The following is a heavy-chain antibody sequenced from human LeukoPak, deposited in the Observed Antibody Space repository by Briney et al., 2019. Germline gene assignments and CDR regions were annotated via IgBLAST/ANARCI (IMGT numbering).Heavy chain of an antibody. CDR3: ARDWGRRYSSGWYGDFDY. Sequence: HWVRQAPGKGLEWVAVISYDGSNKYYADTVKGRFTISRDNSKNTLYLQMNSLRPEDTAVYYCARDWGRRYSSGWYGDFDYWGQGTLVTVSS. CDR2: ISYDGSNK. V-gene: IGHV3-30-3*01. D-gene: IGHD6-19*01. J-gene: IGHJ4*02.